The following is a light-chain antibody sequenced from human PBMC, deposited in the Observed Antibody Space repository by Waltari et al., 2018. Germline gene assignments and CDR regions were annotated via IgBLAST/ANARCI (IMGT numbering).Light chain of an antibody. CDR1: SSDIGGYNG. CDR3: GSYRSGTTLL. V-gene: IGLV2-8*02. CDR2: EVS. Sequence: QSALTQPPSVSKSLGQSVTISCTGTSSDIGGYNGVSWYQQHSDTAPRLLIYEVSKRPSGVSGRCAGSKAGNTAPLTICGLQAEDEADYYCGSYRSGTTLLFGGGTRLTVL. J-gene: IGLJ2*01.